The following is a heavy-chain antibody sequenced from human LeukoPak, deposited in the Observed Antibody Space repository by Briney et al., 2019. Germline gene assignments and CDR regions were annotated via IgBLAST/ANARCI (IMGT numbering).Heavy chain of an antibody. CDR2: ISAYNCNR. J-gene: IGHJ4*02. D-gene: IGHD3-9*01. V-gene: IGHV1-18*01. CDR1: GYTFTRYG. Sequence: VASVKVSCQASGYTFTRYGVSWVRQAPAQGIDWMGWISAYNCNRSYALNVQDRVTMITDTSTSTAYMELRSLRSDDTAVYYCARDGNYNMLTGFYTYYFDYWGQGTLVTVSS. CDR3: ARDGNYNMLTGFYTYYFDY.